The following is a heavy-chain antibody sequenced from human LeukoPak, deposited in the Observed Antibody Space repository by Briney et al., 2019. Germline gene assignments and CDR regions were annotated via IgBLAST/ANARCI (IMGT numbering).Heavy chain of an antibody. D-gene: IGHD2-21*02. Sequence: SETLSLTCTVSGGSLSSYYWSWIRQPPGKGLEWIGYIYFSGSTDYNPSLKSRVTISVDTSKNQFSLKVSSVTAADTAVYYCARANVVTAIDYWGQGTLVTVSS. V-gene: IGHV4-59*01. CDR3: ARANVVTAIDY. CDR1: GGSLSSYY. CDR2: IYFSGST. J-gene: IGHJ4*02.